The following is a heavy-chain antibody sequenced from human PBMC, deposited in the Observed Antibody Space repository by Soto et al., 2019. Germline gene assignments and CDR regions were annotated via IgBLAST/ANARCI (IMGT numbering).Heavy chain of an antibody. CDR2: ISSEGAST. CDR1: GFTFSSYA. V-gene: IGHV3-64D*06. CDR3: VKDRYVDY. J-gene: IGHJ4*02. Sequence: GGSLRLSCSVSGFTFSSYAMHWVRQAPGKGPEYVASISSEGASTYYADSVKGRLIISRDNSKNTLYLQMSSLRAEDTAVYYCVKDRYVDYWGQGILVTVSS.